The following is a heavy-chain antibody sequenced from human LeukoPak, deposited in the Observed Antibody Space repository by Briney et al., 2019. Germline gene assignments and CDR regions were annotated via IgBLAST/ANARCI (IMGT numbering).Heavy chain of an antibody. D-gene: IGHD6-19*01. CDR2: VNSDGSST. V-gene: IGHV3-74*01. CDR1: GFTFSSYW. J-gene: IGHJ4*02. Sequence: PGGSLRLSCAASGFTFSSYWMHWVRQAPGKGLVCVSRVNSDGSSTTYADSVKGRFTISRDNAKNTLYMQMSSLRAEDTAVYYCATDLGYGSGLARYWGQGTLVTVSS. CDR3: ATDLGYGSGLARY.